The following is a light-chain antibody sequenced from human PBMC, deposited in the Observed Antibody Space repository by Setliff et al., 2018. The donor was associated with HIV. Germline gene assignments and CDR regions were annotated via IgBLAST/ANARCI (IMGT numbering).Light chain of an antibody. CDR2: EVS. CDR1: SSDVGGYNF. V-gene: IGLV2-14*01. Sequence: QSVLTQPASVSGSPGQSITISCTGTSSDVGGYNFVSWYQQHPNKAPKVIIYEVSNRPSGVSNRFSGSKSGNTASLTISGLQPEDEADYYCCSETSSITWVFGGGTKGTVL. J-gene: IGLJ3*02. CDR3: CSETSSITWV.